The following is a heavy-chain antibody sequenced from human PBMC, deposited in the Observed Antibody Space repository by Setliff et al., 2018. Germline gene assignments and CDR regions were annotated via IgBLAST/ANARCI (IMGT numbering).Heavy chain of an antibody. Sequence: PSETLSLTCTVSDDSISSRHYYWSWIRQPAGKGLEWLGQIYTSWSTNYNPSLKGRATLSIDSSKRQFSLKLTSVTAADTAVYYCARRGYYNFWSGYSSYYYYYYYMDVWGKGTTVTVSS. D-gene: IGHD3-3*01. CDR3: ARRGYYNFWSGYSSYYYYYYYMDV. CDR2: IYTSWST. V-gene: IGHV4-61*09. J-gene: IGHJ6*03. CDR1: DDSISSRHYY.